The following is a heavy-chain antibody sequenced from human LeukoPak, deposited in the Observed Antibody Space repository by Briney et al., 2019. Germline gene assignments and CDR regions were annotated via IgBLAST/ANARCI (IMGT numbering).Heavy chain of an antibody. CDR2: ISSSSSYI. D-gene: IGHD3-3*01. CDR3: ATSDDLWSGMDN. CDR1: GFAFRTSS. V-gene: IGHV3-21*01. Sequence: GGSLRLSCAVSGFAFRTSSMNWVRQAPGKGLEWVSSISSSSSYIYYADSVKGRFTISRDNAKNSLYLQMDSLRAEDTAVYYCATSDDLWSGMDNWGQGTLVTVSS. J-gene: IGHJ4*02.